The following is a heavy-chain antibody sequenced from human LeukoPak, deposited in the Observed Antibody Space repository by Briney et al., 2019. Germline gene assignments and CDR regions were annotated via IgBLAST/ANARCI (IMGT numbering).Heavy chain of an antibody. CDR1: GYTFTSYG. J-gene: IGHJ6*02. Sequence: ASVKVSCKASGYTFTSYGISWVRQAPGQGLEWMGWMNPNSGNTGYAQKFQGRVTMTRNTSISTAYMELSSLRSEDTAVYYCARVPANYYGMDVWGQGTTVTVSS. CDR2: MNPNSGNT. V-gene: IGHV1-8*02. CDR3: ARVPANYYGMDV.